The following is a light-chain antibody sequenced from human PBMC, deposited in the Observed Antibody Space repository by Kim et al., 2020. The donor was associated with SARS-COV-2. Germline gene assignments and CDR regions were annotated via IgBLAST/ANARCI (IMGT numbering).Light chain of an antibody. CDR3: QQHGS. V-gene: IGKV3-20*01. J-gene: IGKJ5*01. Sequence: EIVLTQSPGTLSLSPGEKATLSCRASQSVSSTYLAWYQQKPGQAPRLLIYGASTRATGIPDRFSGSGSGTDFTLTINRLEPEDFAVYYCQQHGSFGQGTRLEIK. CDR2: GAS. CDR1: QSVSSTY.